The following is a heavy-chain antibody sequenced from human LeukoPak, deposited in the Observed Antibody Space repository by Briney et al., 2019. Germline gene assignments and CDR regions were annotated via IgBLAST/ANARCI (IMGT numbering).Heavy chain of an antibody. V-gene: IGHV5-51*01. J-gene: IGHJ4*02. Sequence: GESPKISCKGSGYSFTSYWIGWVRQMPGKGLEWMGIIYPGDSDTRYSPSFQGQVTISADKSISTAYLQWSSLKASDTAMYYCASTSGSWYEHKYYFDYWGQGTLVTVSS. D-gene: IGHD6-13*01. CDR1: GYSFTSYW. CDR3: ASTSGSWYEHKYYFDY. CDR2: IYPGDSDT.